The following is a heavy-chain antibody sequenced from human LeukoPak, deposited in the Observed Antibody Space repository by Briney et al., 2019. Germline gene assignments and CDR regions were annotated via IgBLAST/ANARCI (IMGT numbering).Heavy chain of an antibody. Sequence: SETLSLTCAVYGGSFSGYYWSWIRQPPGKGLEWIGEINHSGSTNYNPSLKSRVTISVDTSKNQFSLKLSSVTAADTAVYYCARGAITMIVVGGRRAHFDYWGQGTLVTVSS. V-gene: IGHV4-34*01. CDR2: INHSGST. J-gene: IGHJ4*02. D-gene: IGHD3-22*01. CDR1: GGSFSGYY. CDR3: ARGAITMIVVGGRRAHFDY.